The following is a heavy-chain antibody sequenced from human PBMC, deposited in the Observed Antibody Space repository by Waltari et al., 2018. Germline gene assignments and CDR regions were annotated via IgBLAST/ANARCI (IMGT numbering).Heavy chain of an antibody. Sequence: QLQLQESGPGLVKPSETLSLTCSVSGAAITSNRHYWVWIRQAPGQGLEGIGTMSNGGATYSSPSLNSRVTISRDTSKNQLSLKLASMTAADTAVYYCATYLGASLGTAAFDVWGQGTMVTVSS. CDR3: ATYLGASLGTAAFDV. CDR1: GAAITSNRHY. J-gene: IGHJ3*01. CDR2: MSNGGAT. D-gene: IGHD1-1*01. V-gene: IGHV4-39*01.